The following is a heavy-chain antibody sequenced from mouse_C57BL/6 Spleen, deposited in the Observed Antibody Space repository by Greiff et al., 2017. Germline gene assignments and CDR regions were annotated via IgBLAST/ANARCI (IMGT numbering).Heavy chain of an antibody. CDR1: GYTFTDYY. J-gene: IGHJ1*03. D-gene: IGHD1-1*01. CDR2: INPNNGGT. Sequence: VQLQQSGPELVKPGASVKISCKASGYTFTDYYMNWVKQSHGQGLEWIGNINPNNGGTSYNQKFKGKATLTVDKSSSTAYMELRSLTSEDSAVYYCARSGYYGSSWYFDVWGTGTTVTVSS. CDR3: ARSGYYGSSWYFDV. V-gene: IGHV1-26*01.